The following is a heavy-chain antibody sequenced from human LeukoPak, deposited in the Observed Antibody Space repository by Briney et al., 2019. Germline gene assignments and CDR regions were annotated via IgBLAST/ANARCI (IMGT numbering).Heavy chain of an antibody. CDR2: IYYSGST. CDR1: GGSISNSY. D-gene: IGHD3-3*01. V-gene: IGHV4-59*08. CDR3: ARRRGDFWSDYYAFDC. Sequence: PSETLSLTCTVSGGSISNSYWSWIRQPPGKGLEWIGYIYYSGSTNYNPSLTSRVTISLDTSKNQFSLRLSSVTAADTAVYYCARRRGDFWSDYYAFDCWGQGTLVTISS. J-gene: IGHJ4*02.